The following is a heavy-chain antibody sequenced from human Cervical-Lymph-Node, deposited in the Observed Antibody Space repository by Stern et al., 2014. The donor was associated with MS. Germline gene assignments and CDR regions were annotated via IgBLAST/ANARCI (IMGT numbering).Heavy chain of an antibody. CDR1: GFSFTNYW. V-gene: IGHV5-51*01. Sequence: EVQLVESGGVVKEPGESLKISCPASGFSFTNYWVSWVRQVPGKGLEWMGIIYHDDSDATYTPSFRGQLSISADKSTNTAYVQWSSLKASDPATYYCARGAGYCTRTKCYAYWCFDLWGRGTLVTVSS. CDR3: ARGAGYCTRTKCYAYWCFDL. J-gene: IGHJ2*01. CDR2: IYHDDSDA. D-gene: IGHD2-2*01.